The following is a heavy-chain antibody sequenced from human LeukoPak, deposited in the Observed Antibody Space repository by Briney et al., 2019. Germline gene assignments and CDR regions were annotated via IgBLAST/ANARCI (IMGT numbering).Heavy chain of an antibody. V-gene: IGHV3-21*01. Sequence: GGSLRLSCAASGFTVSSNYMNWVRQAPGKGLEWVSSISSSSSYIYYADSVKGRLTISRDNAKNSLYLQMNSLRAEDTAVYYCARDLAWGGYWGQGTLVTVSS. CDR2: ISSSSSYI. J-gene: IGHJ4*02. D-gene: IGHD7-27*01. CDR3: ARDLAWGGY. CDR1: GFTVSSNY.